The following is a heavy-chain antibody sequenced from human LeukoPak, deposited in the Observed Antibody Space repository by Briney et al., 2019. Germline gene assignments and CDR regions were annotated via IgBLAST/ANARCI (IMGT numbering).Heavy chain of an antibody. CDR1: GFTFSSYA. V-gene: IGHV3-30-3*01. CDR3: ASGLDY. J-gene: IGHJ4*02. CDR2: ISYDGSNK. Sequence: GRSLRLSCAASGFTFSSYAMHWVRQAPGKGLEWVAVISYDGSNKYYADSVEGRFTISRDNSKNTLYLQMNSLRAEDTAVYYCASGLDYWGQGTLVTVSS.